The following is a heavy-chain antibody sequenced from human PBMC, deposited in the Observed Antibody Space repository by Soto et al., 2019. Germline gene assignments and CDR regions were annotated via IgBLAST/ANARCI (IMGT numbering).Heavy chain of an antibody. J-gene: IGHJ3*02. V-gene: IGHV3-66*01. CDR2: IYSGGGT. CDR1: GVTVRSNY. D-gene: IGHD2-15*01. CDR3: ASTCYHDFDI. Sequence: GGSLRLSCAGSGVTVRSNYMSWVRQAPRKGLEWVSVIYSGGGTYYADSVKRRFTISRDNSKKTLYLQMNNLTAEDTAVYYCASTCYHDFDIRGQGKMVTVSS.